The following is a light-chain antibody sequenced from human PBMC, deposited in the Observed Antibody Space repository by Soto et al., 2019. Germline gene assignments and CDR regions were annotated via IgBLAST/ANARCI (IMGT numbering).Light chain of an antibody. CDR2: LDSDGSH. Sequence: QLVLTQSPSASASLGASVKLTCTLSSGHSSYAIAWHQQQPEKGPRYLMKLDSDGSHTKGDAIPDRFSGSSSGAERYLTISSLQAEDEADYYCQTWGTGIHVVFGGGTKLNV. V-gene: IGLV4-69*01. CDR1: SGHSSYA. J-gene: IGLJ2*01. CDR3: QTWGTGIHVV.